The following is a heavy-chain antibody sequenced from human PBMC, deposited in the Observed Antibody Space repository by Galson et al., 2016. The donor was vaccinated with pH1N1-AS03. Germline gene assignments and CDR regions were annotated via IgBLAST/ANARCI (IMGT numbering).Heavy chain of an antibody. CDR3: AAGSRFLDWLGVAYFYGMDV. D-gene: IGHD3-3*01. CDR2: IVVGSGNT. Sequence: SVKVSCKASGFTFTGSTVQWVRQARGQRLEWIGWIVVGSGNTNYAQNFQARVSITRDKSTSTAYMSLSSLRSEDTAVYYCAAGSRFLDWLGVAYFYGMDVWGQGTTVTVSS. CDR1: GFTFTGST. J-gene: IGHJ6*02. V-gene: IGHV1-58*01.